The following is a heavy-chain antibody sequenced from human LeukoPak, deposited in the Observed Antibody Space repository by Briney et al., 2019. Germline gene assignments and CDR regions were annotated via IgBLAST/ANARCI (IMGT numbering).Heavy chain of an antibody. V-gene: IGHV4-34*01. D-gene: IGHD6-19*01. Sequence: PSETLSLTCAVYGGSFSGYFWSWIRQPPGKGLEWIGEINHGVSTNYNPSLKSRVTISVDTSKNQFSLKLSSVTAADTAVYYCARGGNSSGRPVQHWGQGTLVTVSS. CDR2: INHGVST. CDR3: ARGGNSSGRPVQH. J-gene: IGHJ1*01. CDR1: GGSFSGYF.